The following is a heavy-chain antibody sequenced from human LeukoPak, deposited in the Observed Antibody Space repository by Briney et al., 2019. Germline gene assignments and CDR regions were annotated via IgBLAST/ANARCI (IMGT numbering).Heavy chain of an antibody. CDR2: INKDGDRT. Sequence: PGGSLRLSCAASGFIFNDYSIHWVRQFPGKGLEWVSLINKDGDRTLYADSVKGRFTISRDNAKNSLYLQMTSLRAEDTAVYYCVTGRGYYYGSGTTLWGQGTLVTVSS. CDR3: VTGRGYYYGSGTTL. V-gene: IGHV3-43*01. D-gene: IGHD3-10*01. J-gene: IGHJ4*02. CDR1: GFIFNDYS.